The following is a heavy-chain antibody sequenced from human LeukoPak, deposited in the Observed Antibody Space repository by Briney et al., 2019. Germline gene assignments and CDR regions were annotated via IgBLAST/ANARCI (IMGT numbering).Heavy chain of an antibody. CDR3: ARVRYRLAETYIDY. CDR2: INPNSGDT. J-gene: IGHJ4*02. CDR1: GGTFSSYA. D-gene: IGHD3-16*01. V-gene: IGHV1-2*02. Sequence: ASVKVSCKASGGTFSSYAISWVRQAPGQGLEWMGWINPNSGDTDYAQKFQGRVTMTRDTSISTAYMELSRLRSDDTAVYYCARVRYRLAETYIDYWGQGTLVTVSS.